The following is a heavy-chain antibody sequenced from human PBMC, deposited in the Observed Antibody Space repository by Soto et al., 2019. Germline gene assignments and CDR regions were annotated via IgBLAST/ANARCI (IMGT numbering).Heavy chain of an antibody. CDR1: GFTFSSYA. V-gene: IGHV3-30-3*01. J-gene: IGHJ6*02. CDR3: ARGYALSQSSCYRRYCDYYYGMDV. CDR2: ISYDGSNK. D-gene: IGHD2-2*01. Sequence: GGSLRLSCAASGFTFSSYAMHWVRQAPGKGLEWVAVISYDGSNKYYADSVKGRFTISRDNSKNTLYLQMNGLRAEDTAVYYCARGYALSQSSCYRRYCDYYYGMDVWGQGTTVTVSS.